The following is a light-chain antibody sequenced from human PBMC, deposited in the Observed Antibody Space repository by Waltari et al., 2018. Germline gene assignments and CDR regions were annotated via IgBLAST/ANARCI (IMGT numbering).Light chain of an antibody. CDR3: GTWDTGLRAVV. CDR1: ASNIWESL. J-gene: IGLJ3*02. V-gene: IGLV1-51*01. Sequence: QSVVTQPLSVSAAPAASVSIYRSVRASNIWESLVPGDRHVPGTAPKFLIYDIFKRPSDIPNRFSGSKSGTSATLTISGLQPGDEADYYCGTWDTGLRAVVFGGGTKVTVL. CDR2: DIF.